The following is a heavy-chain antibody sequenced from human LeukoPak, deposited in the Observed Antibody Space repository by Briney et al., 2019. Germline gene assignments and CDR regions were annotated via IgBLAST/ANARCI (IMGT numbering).Heavy chain of an antibody. Sequence: PGGSLRLSCAASGFTFSSYSMNWVRQAPGKGLEWVSYISSSSTIYYADSVKGRFTISRDNAKNSLYLQMNSLRAEDTAVYYCARDGYNWNDANFDYWGQGTLVTVSS. CDR3: ARDGYNWNDANFDY. CDR2: ISSSSTI. J-gene: IGHJ4*02. CDR1: GFTFSSYS. V-gene: IGHV3-48*04. D-gene: IGHD1-1*01.